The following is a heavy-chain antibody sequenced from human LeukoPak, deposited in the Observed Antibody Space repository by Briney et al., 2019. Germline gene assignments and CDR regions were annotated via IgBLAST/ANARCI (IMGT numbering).Heavy chain of an antibody. CDR1: GGTFSSYA. CDR3: ARDDTPGYYYDSSGYYYVDYFDY. J-gene: IGHJ4*02. D-gene: IGHD3-22*01. CDR2: IIPIFGTA. V-gene: IGHV1-69*06. Sequence: SVKVSRKASGGTFSSYAISWVRPAPAQGLGGVGGIIPIFGTAAYARKFQGRVTITADKSTSTAYMELSSLRSDDTAVYYCARDDTPGYYYDSSGYYYVDYFDYWGEGTLVT.